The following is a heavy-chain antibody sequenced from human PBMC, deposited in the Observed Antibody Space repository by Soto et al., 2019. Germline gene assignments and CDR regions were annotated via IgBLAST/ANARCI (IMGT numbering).Heavy chain of an antibody. D-gene: IGHD6-19*01. CDR2: INAGNGNT. CDR3: ARDQGRLIAVAGPSHYYYGMDV. CDR1: GYTFTSYA. J-gene: IGHJ6*02. V-gene: IGHV1-3*01. Sequence: ASVKVSCKASGYTFTSYAMHWVRQAPGQRLEWMGWINAGNGNTKYSQKFQGRVTMTRDTSTSTVYMELSSLRSEDTAVYYCARDQGRLIAVAGPSHYYYGMDVWGQGTTVTVSS.